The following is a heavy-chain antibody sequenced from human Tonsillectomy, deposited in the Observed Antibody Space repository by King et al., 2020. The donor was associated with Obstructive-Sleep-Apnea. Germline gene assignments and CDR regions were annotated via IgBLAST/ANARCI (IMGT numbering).Heavy chain of an antibody. CDR2: IRSKLDGGTT. D-gene: IGHD1-14*01. J-gene: IGHJ4*02. CDR3: SRGGTPADY. CDR1: GFTFDDYA. Sequence: VKLVESGGDLVQPGRPLRLSCTTSGFTFDDYAMSWFRQAPGKGLEWVGFIRSKLDGGTTEYAASVKGRFTILRDDRESTAYLQMTSLKTEDTAVYFCSRGGTPADYWGQGTLVTVSS. V-gene: IGHV3-49*03.